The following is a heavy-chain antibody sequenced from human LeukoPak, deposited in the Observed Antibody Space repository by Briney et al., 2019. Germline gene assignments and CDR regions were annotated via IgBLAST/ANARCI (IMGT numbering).Heavy chain of an antibody. V-gene: IGHV4-38-2*02. Sequence: SETLSLTCTVSGYSISNGYYWGWIRQPPGKGLEWVGSISHRGSTYYNPSLRSRITISPDRSKQKFSLKLTSVTAADTAVYFCARGAEYYAIWRGYAGYSDYSGQGISVTVSS. CDR1: GYSISNGYY. J-gene: IGHJ4*02. D-gene: IGHD3-3*01. CDR3: ARGAEYYAIWRGYAGYSDY. CDR2: ISHRGST.